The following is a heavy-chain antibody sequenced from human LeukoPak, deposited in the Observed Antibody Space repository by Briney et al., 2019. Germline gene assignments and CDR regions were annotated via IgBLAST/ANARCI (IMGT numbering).Heavy chain of an antibody. CDR3: ARGEWLLHY. CDR1: GYTFTDCY. CDR2: INPNSGGT. Sequence: GASVKVSCKASGYTFTDCYIHWVRQAPGQGLEWMGRINPNSGGTNNAQKFQGRLTMTRDTSITTAYMELSGLRSDDTAVYYCARGEWLLHYWGQGTLVTVSS. D-gene: IGHD2-15*01. J-gene: IGHJ4*02. V-gene: IGHV1-2*06.